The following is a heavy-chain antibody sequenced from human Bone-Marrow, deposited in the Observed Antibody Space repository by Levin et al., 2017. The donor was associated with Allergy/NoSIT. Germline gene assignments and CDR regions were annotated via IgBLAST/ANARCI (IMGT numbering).Heavy chain of an antibody. CDR3: AKVRRGLDAFDI. J-gene: IGHJ3*02. Sequence: LSLTCAASGFPFSSSAMSWVRQAPGKGLEWVSSISAGDASTYYTDPVKGRLTVSRDNSKNTLYLQMNSLRAEDRALYYCAKVRRGLDAFDIWGQGTMVTVSS. D-gene: IGHD3/OR15-3a*01. CDR2: ISAGDAST. CDR1: GFPFSSSA. V-gene: IGHV3-23*01.